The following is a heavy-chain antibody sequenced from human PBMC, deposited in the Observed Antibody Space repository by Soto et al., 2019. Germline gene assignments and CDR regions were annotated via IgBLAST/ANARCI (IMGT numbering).Heavy chain of an antibody. CDR2: IYTSGST. Sequence: QVQLQESGPGLVKPSETLSLTCTVSGDSMSKYYWSWIRQPAGKGLEWIGRIYTSGSTNYNPSLKSGVNMSIDTSNNHFSLNLKSVTAADAAVYYCARTVGAAYYFDFWGQGALVTVSS. CDR1: GDSMSKYY. CDR3: ARTVGAAYYFDF. J-gene: IGHJ4*02. V-gene: IGHV4-4*07. D-gene: IGHD1-26*01.